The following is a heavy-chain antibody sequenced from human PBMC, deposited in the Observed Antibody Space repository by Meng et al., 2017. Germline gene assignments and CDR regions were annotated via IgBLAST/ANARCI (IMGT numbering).Heavy chain of an antibody. Sequence: EGALVASGGGLFQPGGSLRLPCAAFGFTFSSYWMHWVRQAPGKGLVWVSRINSDGSSTSYADSVKGRFTISRDNAKNTLYLQMNSLRAEDTAVYYCARDRSMGGASDDYWGQGTLVTVSS. CDR1: GFTFSSYW. D-gene: IGHD3-16*01. J-gene: IGHJ4*02. CDR2: INSDGSST. V-gene: IGHV3-74*01. CDR3: ARDRSMGGASDDY.